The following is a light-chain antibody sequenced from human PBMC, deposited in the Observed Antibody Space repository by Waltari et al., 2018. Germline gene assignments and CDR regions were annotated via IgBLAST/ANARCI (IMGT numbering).Light chain of an antibody. Sequence: QSALTQPPSVSESLGQSVTISCTGTSSDIDGYNGVSWYQQHSGTAPRLLIYEVSKRASGVSDRLSGSKSGNTASLTISGLQAGDEADYYCGSYRSGSTWVFGGGTRLTVL. CDR1: SSDIDGYNG. J-gene: IGLJ2*01. CDR2: EVS. V-gene: IGLV2-18*02. CDR3: GSYRSGSTWV.